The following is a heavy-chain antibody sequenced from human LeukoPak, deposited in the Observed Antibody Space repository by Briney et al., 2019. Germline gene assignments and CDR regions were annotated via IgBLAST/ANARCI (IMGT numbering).Heavy chain of an antibody. D-gene: IGHD5-24*01. Sequence: SETLSLTCTVSGGCISSSSYYWGWIRQPPGKGLEWIGSIYYSGSTYYNPSLKSRVTISVDTSKNQFSLKLSSVTAADTAVYYCATNPQGMATTHAFDIWGQGTMVTVSS. CDR1: GGCISSSSYY. CDR2: IYYSGST. J-gene: IGHJ3*02. CDR3: ATNPQGMATTHAFDI. V-gene: IGHV4-39*01.